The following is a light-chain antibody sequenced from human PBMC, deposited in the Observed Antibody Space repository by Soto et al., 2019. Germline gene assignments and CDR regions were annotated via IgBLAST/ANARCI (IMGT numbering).Light chain of an antibody. Sequence: PGERATLSCRTSQSFTSNLAWYQQKVGQAPRLLIYHSSIRATGIPDRFSGSGSGTEFTLTISSLQPEDFAVYYCQQARRFPITFGQGTRLEIK. CDR2: HSS. CDR3: QQARRFPIT. V-gene: IGKV3-15*01. CDR1: QSFTSN. J-gene: IGKJ5*01.